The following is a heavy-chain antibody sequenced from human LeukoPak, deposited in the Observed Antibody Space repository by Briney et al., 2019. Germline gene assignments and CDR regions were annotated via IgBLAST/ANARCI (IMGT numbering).Heavy chain of an antibody. CDR2: ISYDGSNK. J-gene: IGHJ6*02. CDR1: GFTFSSYA. Sequence: GRSLRLPCAASGFTFSSYAMHWVRQAPGKGLEWVAVISYDGSNKYYADSVKGRFTISRDNSKNTLYLQMNSLRAEDTAVYYCARDPYGGNSELYYYYYGMDVWGQGTTVTVAS. D-gene: IGHD4-23*01. V-gene: IGHV3-30*04. CDR3: ARDPYGGNSELYYYYYGMDV.